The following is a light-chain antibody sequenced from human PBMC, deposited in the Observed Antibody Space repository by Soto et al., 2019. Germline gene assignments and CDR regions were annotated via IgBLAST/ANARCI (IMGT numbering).Light chain of an antibody. V-gene: IGLV1-51*01. CDR3: GSWDSSLSAYV. CDR2: DDN. CDR1: SSIIGGNS. Sequence: QSVLTQPPSVSAAPGQKVTISCSGSSSIIGGNSVSWYQQLPGTAPKLLIYDDNKRPSGIPDRFSGSKSGTSATLGITGLQTGDEADYYCGSWDSSLSAYVFGTGTKGTVL. J-gene: IGLJ1*01.